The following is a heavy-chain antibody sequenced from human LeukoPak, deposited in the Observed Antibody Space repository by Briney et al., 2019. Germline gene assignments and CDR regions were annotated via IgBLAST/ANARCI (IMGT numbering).Heavy chain of an antibody. D-gene: IGHD2-2*01. CDR3: ARARESWTSTSCYLGGCGY. J-gene: IGHJ4*02. Sequence: GGSLRLSCAASGFTFSSYGMHWVRQAPGKGLEWVAVMWYDGSNKYYTDSVKGRFTISRDDSENTVYLQMNSLRAEDTAVYYCARARESWTSTSCYLGGCGYWGQGTLVTVSS. CDR2: MWYDGSNK. CDR1: GFTFSSYG. V-gene: IGHV3-33*01.